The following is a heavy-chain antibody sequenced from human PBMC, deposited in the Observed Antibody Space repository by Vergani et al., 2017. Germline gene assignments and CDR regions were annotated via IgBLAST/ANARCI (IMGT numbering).Heavy chain of an antibody. CDR1: GDSISRSHCY. V-gene: IGHV4-39*01. D-gene: IGHD5-18*01. J-gene: IGHJ6*03. CDR2: IYYSGTS. CDR3: AWLSDTASNYCYYYMDV. Sequence: QLQLQESGPGLVQPSETLSLTCSVSGDSISRSHCYWGWIRQPPRKGLEWIGTIYYSGTSYYGPSLKSSVSMSVETSKNQFSLKVTSVTAADTAVYFCAWLSDTASNYCYYYMDVWGKGTTVTVSS.